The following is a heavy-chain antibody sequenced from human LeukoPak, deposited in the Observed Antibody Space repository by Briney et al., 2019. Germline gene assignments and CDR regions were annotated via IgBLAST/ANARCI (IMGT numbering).Heavy chain of an antibody. V-gene: IGHV3-33*01. CDR2: IWYDGSNK. Sequence: PGRSLRLSCAASGFTFSIYGMHWVRQAPGKGLEWVAIIWYDGSNKYYADSVKGRFTISRDNSKNTLYLQMNSLRAEDTAMYYCARGGYCSSTTCSNYHGLDVWGQGTTVTVSS. CDR1: GFTFSIYG. J-gene: IGHJ6*02. D-gene: IGHD2-2*01. CDR3: ARGGYCSSTTCSNYHGLDV.